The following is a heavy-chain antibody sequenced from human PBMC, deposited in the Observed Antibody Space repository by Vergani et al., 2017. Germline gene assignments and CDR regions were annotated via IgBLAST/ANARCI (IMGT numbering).Heavy chain of an antibody. J-gene: IGHJ4*02. V-gene: IGHV3-30*18. D-gene: IGHD6-13*01. CDR2: ISYDGSNK. Sequence: VQLLESGGGLVQPGGSLRLSCAASGFTFSSYAMSWVRQAPGKGLEWVAVISYDGSNKYYADSVKGRFTISRDNSKNTLYLQMNSLRAEDTAVYYCAKLHKSSSWYFGAFDYWGQGTLVTVSS. CDR1: GFTFSSYA. CDR3: AKLHKSSSWYFGAFDY.